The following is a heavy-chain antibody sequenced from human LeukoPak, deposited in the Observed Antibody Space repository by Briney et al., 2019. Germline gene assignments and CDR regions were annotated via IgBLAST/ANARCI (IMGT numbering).Heavy chain of an antibody. CDR1: VYPFSVYF. D-gene: IGHD3-16*01. CDR2: INPNTGDT. V-gene: IGHV1-2*02. J-gene: IGHJ5*02. Sequence: ASVKVSCKASVYPFSVYFMHWVRQAPGQGLQWMGWINPNTGDTNYAQNFQGRVTMTRDTSVNTAYMNLSGLTSDDTAIYYCAKGGLSLGHWFDPWGQGTLVTVSA. CDR3: AKGGLSLGHWFDP.